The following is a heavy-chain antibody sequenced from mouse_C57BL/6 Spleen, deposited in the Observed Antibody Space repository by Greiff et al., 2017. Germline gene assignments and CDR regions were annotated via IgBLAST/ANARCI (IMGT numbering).Heavy chain of an antibody. CDR1: GFTFSDYG. CDR3: ARRNEYGWFAY. CDR2: ISNLAYSI. D-gene: IGHD5-1*01. Sequence: DVMLVESGGGLVQPGGSLKLSCAASGFTFSDYGMAWVRQAPRKGPEWVAFISNLAYSIYYADTVTGRFTISRGNAKNTRYLEMSSLRSEDTAMYYCARRNEYGWFAYWGQGTLVTVSA. J-gene: IGHJ3*01. V-gene: IGHV5-15*04.